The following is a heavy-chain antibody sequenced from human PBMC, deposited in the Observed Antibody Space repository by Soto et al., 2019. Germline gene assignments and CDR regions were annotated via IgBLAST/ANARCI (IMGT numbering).Heavy chain of an antibody. Sequence: SSVKVSCKASGNTFTSYDINWVRQATGHGLEWVGWINPNSGYIGYAQKFQGRVTMTRDTDIRTAEMEVSRLRSDDTAVYYCARGRASGSYYLLDYWGQGTLVTVSS. CDR1: GNTFTSYD. D-gene: IGHD3-10*01. V-gene: IGHV1-8*01. J-gene: IGHJ4*02. CDR2: INPNSGYI. CDR3: ARGRASGSYYLLDY.